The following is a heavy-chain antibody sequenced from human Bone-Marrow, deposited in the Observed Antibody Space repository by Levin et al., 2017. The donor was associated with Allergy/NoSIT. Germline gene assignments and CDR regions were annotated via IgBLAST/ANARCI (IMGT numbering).Heavy chain of an antibody. J-gene: IGHJ6*02. CDR1: GFTFSSYS. CDR3: ARDRRGHGDYVIGVSDRYYYDYGMDV. V-gene: IGHV3-21*01. Sequence: GESLKISCAASGFTFSSYSMNWVRQAPGKGLEWVSSISSSSSYIYYADSVKGRFTISRDNAKNSLYLQMNSLRAEDTAVYYCARDRRGHGDYVIGVSDRYYYDYGMDVWGQGTTVTVSS. CDR2: ISSSSSYI. D-gene: IGHD4-17*01.